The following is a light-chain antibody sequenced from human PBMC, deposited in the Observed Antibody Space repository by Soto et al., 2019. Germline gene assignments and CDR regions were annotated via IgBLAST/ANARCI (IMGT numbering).Light chain of an antibody. Sequence: QSALTQPASVSGSPGQSITISCTGTSSDVGVYNYASWYQQYPGEAPKVIIYDVSHRPAGVSNRFSGSKSGNTASLTISGLQTQDEADYYCSSYTSATTYVFGTGTKLTVL. V-gene: IGLV2-14*01. CDR2: DVS. CDR3: SSYTSATTYV. J-gene: IGLJ1*01. CDR1: SSDVGVYNY.